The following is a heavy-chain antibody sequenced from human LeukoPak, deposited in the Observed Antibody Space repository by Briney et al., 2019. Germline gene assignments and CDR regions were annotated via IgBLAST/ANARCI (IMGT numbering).Heavy chain of an antibody. CDR3: ARGKLRYFDWSYYYYGMDV. D-gene: IGHD3-9*01. J-gene: IGHJ6*02. Sequence: ASVKVSCKASGYTFTGYGISWVRQAPGQGLEWMGWINPYNGNTNYAQKLQGRVTMTTDTSTSTAYMELRSLRSEDTAVCYCARGKLRYFDWSYYYYGMDVWGQGTTVTVSS. CDR1: GYTFTGYG. CDR2: INPYNGNT. V-gene: IGHV1-18*01.